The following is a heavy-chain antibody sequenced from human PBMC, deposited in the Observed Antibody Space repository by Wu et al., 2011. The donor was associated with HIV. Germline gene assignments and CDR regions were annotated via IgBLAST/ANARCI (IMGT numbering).Heavy chain of an antibody. CDR2: LSCDSDT. Sequence: ETSGYRFTSDWIGWVRQMPGKAGVDGYHLSCDSDTRYNPSFEGQVTISADKSNSTAYLQWSSLKASDTARYYCAKMIVVGAFDVWGQGTMVTVSS. J-gene: IGHJ3*01. CDR3: AKMIVVGAFDV. CDR1: GYRFTSDW. V-gene: IGHV5-51*01. D-gene: IGHD3-22*01.